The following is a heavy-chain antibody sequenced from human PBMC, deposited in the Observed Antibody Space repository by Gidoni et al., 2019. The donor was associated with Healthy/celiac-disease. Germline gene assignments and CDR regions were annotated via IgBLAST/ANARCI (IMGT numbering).Heavy chain of an antibody. V-gene: IGHV3-21*01. D-gene: IGHD3-22*01. J-gene: IGHJ4*02. CDR3: ASTDSSGYYYSY. CDR2: ISSSSSYI. Sequence: EVQLVESGGGLVTPGGSLRLSCAASGFTFSGYSMNWVRQAPGKGMEWVSSISSSSSYIYYADSVKGRFTISRDNAKNSLYLQMNSLRAEDTAVYYCASTDSSGYYYSYWGQGTLVTVSS. CDR1: GFTFSGYS.